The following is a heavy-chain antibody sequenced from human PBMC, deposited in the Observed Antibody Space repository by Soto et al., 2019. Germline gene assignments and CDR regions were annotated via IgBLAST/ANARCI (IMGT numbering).Heavy chain of an antibody. CDR1: GFTFSSYA. J-gene: IGHJ6*02. CDR2: ISYDGSNK. CDR3: ARERDYDFWSGYYGMDV. Sequence: QVQLVESGGGVVQPGRSLRLSCEASGFTFSSYAMHWVRQAPGKGLEGGAVISYDGSNKYYADSVKGRFTISRDNSKNTLYLQMNSLRAEDTAVYYCARERDYDFWSGYYGMDVWGQGTTVTVSS. D-gene: IGHD3-3*01. V-gene: IGHV3-30-3*01.